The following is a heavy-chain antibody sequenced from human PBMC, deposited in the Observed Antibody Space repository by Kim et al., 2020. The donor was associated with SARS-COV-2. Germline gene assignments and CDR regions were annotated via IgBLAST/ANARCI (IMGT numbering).Heavy chain of an antibody. CDR1: GGTFSSYA. D-gene: IGHD2-15*01. CDR2: IIPIFGTA. CDR3: ARVVRGYCSGGSCYAGDAFDI. V-gene: IGHV1-69*13. Sequence: SVKVSCKASGGTFSSYAISWVRQAPGQGLEWMGGIIPIFGTANYAQKFQGRVTITADESTSTAYMELSSLRSEDTAVYYCARVVRGYCSGGSCYAGDAFDIWCQGTMVTVSS. J-gene: IGHJ3*02.